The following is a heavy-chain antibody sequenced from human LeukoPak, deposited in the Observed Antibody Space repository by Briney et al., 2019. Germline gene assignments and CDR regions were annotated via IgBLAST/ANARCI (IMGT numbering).Heavy chain of an antibody. Sequence: GASVKVSCKASGYTFTGYYMHWVRQAPGQGLEWMGWINPNSGGTNYAQKFQGRVTMTRDTSISTAYMELSRLTSDDTAVYYCARDDFWSGTSPFDYWGQGTLVTASS. J-gene: IGHJ4*02. CDR1: GYTFTGYY. CDR3: ARDDFWSGTSPFDY. CDR2: INPNSGGT. V-gene: IGHV1-2*02. D-gene: IGHD3-3*01.